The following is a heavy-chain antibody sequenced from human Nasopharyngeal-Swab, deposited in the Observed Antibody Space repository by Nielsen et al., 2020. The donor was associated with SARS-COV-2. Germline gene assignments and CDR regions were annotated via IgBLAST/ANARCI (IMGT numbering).Heavy chain of an antibody. Sequence: ASVKVSCKASGYTFSGYYIHWVRQAPGQGLEWMGWINPNNSATHFAQKFKDRVTVTRDTSLRAAFLELNWLTSDDTAIYYCARPNGQHFDWSLGYWGQGTLVSVSS. CDR1: GYTFSGYY. V-gene: IGHV1-2*02. J-gene: IGHJ1*01. CDR2: INPNNSAT. D-gene: IGHD3-9*01. CDR3: ARPNGQHFDWSLGY.